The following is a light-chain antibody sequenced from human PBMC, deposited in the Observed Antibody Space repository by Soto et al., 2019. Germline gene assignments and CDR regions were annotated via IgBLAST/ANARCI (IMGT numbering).Light chain of an antibody. Sequence: QSALTQPASVSGSPGQSITISCTGTSSDVGSYNLVSWYQQHPGKAHKLMIYEGSKRPSGVSNRFSGSKSGTTASLTIAGLQAEDDADYCCCSYAGRSTYVFGTGTKVTVL. CDR2: EGS. V-gene: IGLV2-23*01. J-gene: IGLJ1*01. CDR1: SSDVGSYNL. CDR3: CSYAGRSTYV.